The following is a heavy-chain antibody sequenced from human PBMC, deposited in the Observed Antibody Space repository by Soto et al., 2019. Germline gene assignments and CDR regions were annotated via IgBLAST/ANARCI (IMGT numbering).Heavy chain of an antibody. Sequence: EVQLVESGGGLVQPGGSLRLSCAASGFTFSSYEMNWVRQAPGKGLEWVSYISSSGSTIYYADSVKGRFTISRDNAKNSLYLQMNSLRAEDTAVYYCARGQYSDYYYYGMDVWGQGTTVTVSS. CDR1: GFTFSSYE. CDR2: ISSSGSTI. D-gene: IGHD4-4*01. V-gene: IGHV3-48*03. J-gene: IGHJ6*02. CDR3: ARGQYSDYYYYGMDV.